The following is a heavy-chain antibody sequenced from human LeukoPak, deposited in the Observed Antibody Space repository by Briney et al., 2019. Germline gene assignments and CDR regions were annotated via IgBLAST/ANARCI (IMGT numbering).Heavy chain of an antibody. Sequence: SETLSLTCAVSGGSISSGSYSWNWIRQPPGKGLEWIGFLYHSGSTYYNPSLKSRVTISVDRSKNQFSLSLSSVIAADTAVYHCARGSVIGATSSYHFDPWGQGTLVTVSS. J-gene: IGHJ5*02. CDR1: GGSISSGSYS. D-gene: IGHD1-26*01. CDR2: LYHSGST. CDR3: ARGSVIGATSSYHFDP. V-gene: IGHV4-30-2*01.